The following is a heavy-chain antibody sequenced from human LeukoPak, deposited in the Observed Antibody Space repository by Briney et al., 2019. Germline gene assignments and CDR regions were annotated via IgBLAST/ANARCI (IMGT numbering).Heavy chain of an antibody. V-gene: IGHV4-61*01. J-gene: IGHJ5*02. CDR1: GGSVSSGTYY. D-gene: IGHD3-10*01. CDR3: ARIFGSGPGEYTWFDP. Sequence: SETLSLTCTVSGGSVSSGTYYWYWIRQPPGKGLEWIGYIHYSGSTNYNPSLKTRFTISVDTSKNQFSLKLSSVTAADTAVYYCARIFGSGPGEYTWFDPWGQGTLVTVSS. CDR2: IHYSGST.